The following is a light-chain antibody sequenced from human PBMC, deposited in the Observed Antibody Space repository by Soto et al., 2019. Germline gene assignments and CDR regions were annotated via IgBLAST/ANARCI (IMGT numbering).Light chain of an antibody. J-gene: IGKJ2*02. CDR2: GAS. Sequence: EIVMTQSPATLSVSPGERAALSCRASQSVSSNLSWYQHKPGQAPRPLIYGASTRATGIPATFSGSGSGTEFTLTISSLQSEDFAVYYCQQDNNWPPGTFGQGTKLEI. CDR3: QQDNNWPPGT. V-gene: IGKV3D-15*01. CDR1: QSVSSN.